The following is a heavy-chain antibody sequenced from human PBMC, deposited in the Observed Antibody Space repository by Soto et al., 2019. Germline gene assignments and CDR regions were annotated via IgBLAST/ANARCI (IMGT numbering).Heavy chain of an antibody. CDR3: AREAVGYCSCTSCYRPGYYYYGMDV. J-gene: IGHJ6*02. D-gene: IGHD2-2*01. Sequence: QVQLVQSGAEVKKPGSSVKVSCKASGGTFSSYAISWVRQAPGQGLEWMGGIIPIFGTANYAQKFQGRVTITADKSTSTAYMELSSLRSEDTAVYYCAREAVGYCSCTSCYRPGYYYYGMDVWGQGTTVTVSS. V-gene: IGHV1-69*06. CDR1: GGTFSSYA. CDR2: IIPIFGTA.